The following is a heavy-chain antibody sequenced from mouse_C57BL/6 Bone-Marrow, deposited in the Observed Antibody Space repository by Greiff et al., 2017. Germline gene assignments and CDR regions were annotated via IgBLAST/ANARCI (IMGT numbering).Heavy chain of an antibody. J-gene: IGHJ4*01. D-gene: IGHD2-4*01. CDR2: INPNNGGT. Sequence: EVQLQQPGPELVKPGTSVKIPCKASGYTFTDYNMDWVKQRPGKSLEWIGDINPNNGGTIYNQKFKGKATLTVDKSSSTAYMQLRSLTSEDSAVYDGGGGLRQGDYAMDYWGQGTTVTVSS. V-gene: IGHV1-18*01. CDR3: GGGLRQGDYAMDY. CDR1: GYTFTDYN.